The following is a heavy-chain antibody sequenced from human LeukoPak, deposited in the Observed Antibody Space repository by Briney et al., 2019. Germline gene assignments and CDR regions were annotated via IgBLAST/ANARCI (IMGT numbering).Heavy chain of an antibody. CDR2: ISAYNGNT. D-gene: IGHD6-19*01. Sequence: ASVKVSCKASGYTFTSYAISWVRQAPGQGLEWMGWISAYNGNTNYAQKLQGRVTMTTDTSTSTAYMELRSLRSDDTAVYYCARDRLAVAGQEGFDYWGQGTLVTVSS. CDR3: ARDRLAVAGQEGFDY. V-gene: IGHV1-18*01. CDR1: GYTFTSYA. J-gene: IGHJ4*02.